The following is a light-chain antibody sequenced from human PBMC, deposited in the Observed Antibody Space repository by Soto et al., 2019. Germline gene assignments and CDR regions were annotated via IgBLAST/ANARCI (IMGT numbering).Light chain of an antibody. CDR2: GNN. CDR3: QSYDSSLSGYV. Sequence: QSVLTQPPSVSGAPGQTVIISCSGSSSNLGAPYDVNWSRQLPGTVPRLLIYGNNNRPSGVPDRFSGSKSGTSASLAITGLQAEDEADYYCQSYDSSLSGYVFGTGTKVTVL. J-gene: IGLJ1*01. CDR1: SSNLGAPYD. V-gene: IGLV1-40*01.